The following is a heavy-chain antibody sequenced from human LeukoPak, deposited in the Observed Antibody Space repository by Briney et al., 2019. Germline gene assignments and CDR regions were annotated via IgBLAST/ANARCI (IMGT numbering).Heavy chain of an antibody. CDR3: ARSTNGDYGYYFDY. CDR1: GGTFSSYS. V-gene: IGHV1-69*02. Sequence: SVKVSCKASGGTFSSYSISWVRQAPGQGLEWMGRIIPILGIANYAQKFQGRVTITADKSTSTAYMELSSLRSEDTAVYYCARSTNGDYGYYFDYWGQGTLVTVSS. CDR2: IIPILGIA. D-gene: IGHD4-17*01. J-gene: IGHJ4*02.